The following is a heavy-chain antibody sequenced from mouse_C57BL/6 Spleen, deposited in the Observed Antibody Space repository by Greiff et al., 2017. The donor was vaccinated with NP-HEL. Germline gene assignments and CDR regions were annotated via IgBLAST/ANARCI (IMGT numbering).Heavy chain of an antibody. J-gene: IGHJ3*01. CDR1: GYTFTDYY. CDR3: ARTYYSDYAWFAY. D-gene: IGHD2-5*01. CDR2: INPNNGGT. Sequence: EVQLQQSGPELVKPGASVKISCKASGYTFTDYYMNWVKQSHGKSLEWIGDINPNNGGTSYNQKFKGKATLTVDKSSSTAYMELRRLTSEDSAVYYGARTYYSDYAWFAYWGQGTLVTVSA. V-gene: IGHV1-26*01.